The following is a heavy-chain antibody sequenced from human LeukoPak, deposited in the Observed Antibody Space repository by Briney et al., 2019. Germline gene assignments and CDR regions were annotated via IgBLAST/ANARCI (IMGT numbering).Heavy chain of an antibody. Sequence: GGSLRLSCAASGFTFSIYGMHWVRQAPGKGLEWVAVIWYDGSNKYYADSVKGRFSISRDNSKNTLYLQMNSLRAEDTAVYYCASTRAVWFGDPGYYGMDVWGKGATVTVSS. D-gene: IGHD3-10*01. CDR2: IWYDGSNK. CDR3: ASTRAVWFGDPGYYGMDV. CDR1: GFTFSIYG. J-gene: IGHJ6*04. V-gene: IGHV3-33*01.